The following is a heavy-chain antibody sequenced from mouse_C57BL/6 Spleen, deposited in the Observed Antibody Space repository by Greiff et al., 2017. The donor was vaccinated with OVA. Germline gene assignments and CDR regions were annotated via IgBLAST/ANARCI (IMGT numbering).Heavy chain of an antibody. J-gene: IGHJ3*01. V-gene: IGHV1-50*01. CDR2: IDPSDSYT. D-gene: IGHD2-2*01. CDR1: GYTFTSYW. CDR3: ARDQWLFAY. Sequence: VQLQQPGAELVKPGASVKLSCKASGYTFTSYWMQWVKQRPGQGLEWIGEIDPSDSYTNYNQKFKGKATLTVDTSSSTAYMQRSSLTSEDSAVYYCARDQWLFAYWGQGTLVTVSA.